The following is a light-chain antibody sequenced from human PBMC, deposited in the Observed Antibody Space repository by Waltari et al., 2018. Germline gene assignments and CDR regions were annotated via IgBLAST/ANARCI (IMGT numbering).Light chain of an antibody. Sequence: EIQMTQSPSSLSASVGDRITITCRASQTITIYLNWYQQKPGEAPNLLIYAASSLQTGVPSRFSGSRSGTDFTLTISSLQPEDFATYYCQQTYSTPWTFGQGTKVEIK. V-gene: IGKV1-39*01. J-gene: IGKJ1*01. CDR2: AAS. CDR3: QQTYSTPWT. CDR1: QTITIY.